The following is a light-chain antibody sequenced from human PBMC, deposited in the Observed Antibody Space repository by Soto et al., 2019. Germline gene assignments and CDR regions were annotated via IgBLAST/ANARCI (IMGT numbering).Light chain of an antibody. CDR2: SAS. CDR1: QGITNF. Sequence: DIQMTQSPSSLSASVGDRVTITCRASQGITNFLAWYQQKPGKVPTLLIYSASTLQPEVQSSFSGSGSGTDFPLPISSLQPDEVANYYCQKCDSVPFTFDPGTKVDVK. CDR3: QKCDSVPFT. J-gene: IGKJ3*01. V-gene: IGKV1-27*01.